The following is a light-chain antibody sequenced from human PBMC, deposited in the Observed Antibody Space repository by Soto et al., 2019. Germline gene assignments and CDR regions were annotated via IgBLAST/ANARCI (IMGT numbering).Light chain of an antibody. CDR1: SNDVGDYNY. CDR2: DVS. Sequence: QSVLTQPRSVSGSPGQSVAIACTGTSNDVGDYNYVSWYQQHPGKAPKVMIYDVSKRPSGVPDRFSGSKSGNTASLTISGLQAEDEADYYCCSYAGSPYVFGTGTKVTVL. J-gene: IGLJ1*01. CDR3: CSYAGSPYV. V-gene: IGLV2-11*01.